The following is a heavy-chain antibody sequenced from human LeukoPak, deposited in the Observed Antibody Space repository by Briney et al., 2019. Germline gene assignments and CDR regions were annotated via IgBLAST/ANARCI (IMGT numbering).Heavy chain of an antibody. V-gene: IGHV1-46*01. J-gene: IGHJ3*02. CDR1: GYTFTSYS. CDR3: ARDGHKYSVSYLDAFDI. CDR2: INPSGGNT. D-gene: IGHD1-26*01. Sequence: ASVKVSCKASGYTFTSYSMHWVRQAPGQGLEWMGVINPSGGNTSFAQKFQGRVTMTRDTSTSTVYMELSGLRSEDTAVYYCARDGHKYSVSYLDAFDIWGQGTMVTVSS.